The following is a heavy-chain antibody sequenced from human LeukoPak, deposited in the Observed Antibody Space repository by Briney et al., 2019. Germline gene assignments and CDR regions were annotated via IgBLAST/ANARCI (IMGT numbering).Heavy chain of an antibody. J-gene: IGHJ4*02. Sequence: GGSLRLSCAASGFTFSSFAMSWVRQAPGKGLEWVSAITGDSYTTYYADSMRGRFTISRDNSKNTVYLQLNSLRAEDTAVYFCAKRGAGGKLFDYWGQGTLVTVSS. CDR2: ITGDSYTT. V-gene: IGHV3-23*01. CDR3: AKRGAGGKLFDY. D-gene: IGHD6-13*01. CDR1: GFTFSSFA.